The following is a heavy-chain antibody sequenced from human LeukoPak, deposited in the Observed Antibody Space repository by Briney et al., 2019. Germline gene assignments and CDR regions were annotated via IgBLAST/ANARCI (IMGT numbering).Heavy chain of an antibody. V-gene: IGHV4-4*07. CDR1: GGSISSYY. Sequence: SETLSLTCTVSGGSISSYYWSWIRQPAGKGLEWIGRIYTSGSTNYNPSLKSRVTMSVDTSKNQFSLKLSSVTAADTAVYYCARVFTSPGRVVPAASRNYYYYYMDVWGKGTTVTVSS. CDR2: IYTSGST. J-gene: IGHJ6*03. D-gene: IGHD2-2*01. CDR3: ARVFTSPGRVVPAASRNYYYYYMDV.